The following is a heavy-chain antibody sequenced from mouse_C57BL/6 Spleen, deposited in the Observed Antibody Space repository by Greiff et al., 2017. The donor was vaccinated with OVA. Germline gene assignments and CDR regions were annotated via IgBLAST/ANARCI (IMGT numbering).Heavy chain of an antibody. CDR1: GYSITSGYY. J-gene: IGHJ3*01. CDR2: ISYDGSN. D-gene: IGHD2-4*01. Sequence: VQLQQSGPGLVKPSQSLSLTCSVTGYSITSGYYWNWIRQFPGNKLEWMGYISYDGSNNYNPSLKNRISITRDTSKNQFFLKLNSVTTEDTATYYCARDYYDYLFAYWGQGTLVTVSA. V-gene: IGHV3-6*01. CDR3: ARDYYDYLFAY.